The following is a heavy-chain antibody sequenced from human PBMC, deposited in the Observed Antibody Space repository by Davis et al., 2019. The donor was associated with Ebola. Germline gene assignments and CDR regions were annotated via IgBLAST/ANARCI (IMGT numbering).Heavy chain of an antibody. CDR1: GYTFTNYY. Sequence: ASVKVSCKASGYTFTNYYIHWVRQAPGRGLEWMGTINSSGGGTSYPQNFQGRVTMTRDTSTSTLYMELSSLRSDDTAVYYCAREQQLVRGLDYWGQGTLVTVSS. D-gene: IGHD6-13*01. CDR3: AREQQLVRGLDY. J-gene: IGHJ4*02. CDR2: INSSGGGT. V-gene: IGHV1-46*01.